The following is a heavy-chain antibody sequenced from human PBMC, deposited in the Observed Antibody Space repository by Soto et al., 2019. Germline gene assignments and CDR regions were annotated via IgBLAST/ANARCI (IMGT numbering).Heavy chain of an antibody. D-gene: IGHD2-15*01. CDR3: ARGIRIVVVVAAGNWFDP. Sequence: QGQLQQWGAGLLKPSETLSLTCAVYGGSFSGYYWSWIRQPPGKGLEWIGEINHSGSTNYNPSLKSRVTISVDTSKTQFSLKLSSVTAADTAVYYCARGIRIVVVVAAGNWFDPWGQGTLVTVSS. CDR1: GGSFSGYY. CDR2: INHSGST. V-gene: IGHV4-34*01. J-gene: IGHJ5*02.